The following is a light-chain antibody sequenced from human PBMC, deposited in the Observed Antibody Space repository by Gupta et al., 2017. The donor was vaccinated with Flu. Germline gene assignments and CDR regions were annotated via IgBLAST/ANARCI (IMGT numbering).Light chain of an antibody. CDR3: SSHAGRVTWV. J-gene: IGLJ1*01. V-gene: IGLV2-11*01. CDR2: DVT. CDR1: SNDVGGYNR. Sequence: QSAPTQSRSVSGSPGQSVTISCTGTSNDVGGYNRVSWYEQRPGKAPKLILYDVTERPSGVPDRFSGSKSGNTASLTISGLQADDDADYYCSSHAGRVTWVFGTGTTVTVL.